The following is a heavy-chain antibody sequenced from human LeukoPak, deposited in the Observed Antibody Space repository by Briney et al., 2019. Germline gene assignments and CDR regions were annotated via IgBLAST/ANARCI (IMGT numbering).Heavy chain of an antibody. J-gene: IGHJ3*02. D-gene: IGHD3-10*01. Sequence: PGGSLRLSCAASGFTFSNYAMSWVRQAPGRGLEWVLGISNSGGDTQYADSVKGRFTISRDNSKNTLYLQMNSLRAEDTAVYYCARDHVGSGSYYNRPDAFDIWGQGTMVTVSS. V-gene: IGHV3-23*01. CDR1: GFTFSNYA. CDR2: ISNSGGDT. CDR3: ARDHVGSGSYYNRPDAFDI.